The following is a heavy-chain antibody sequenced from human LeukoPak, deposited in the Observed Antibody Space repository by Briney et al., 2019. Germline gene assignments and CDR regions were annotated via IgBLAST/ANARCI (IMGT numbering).Heavy chain of an antibody. D-gene: IGHD3-10*01. J-gene: IGHJ4*02. CDR3: ARDAQLYYYGSGSYLNY. CDR2: ISAYNGNT. CDR1: GYTFTSYG. Sequence: ASVKVSCKASGYTFTSYGISWVRQAPGQGLEWMGWISAYNGNTNYAQKLQGRVTMTTDTSTSTAYMELRSLRSDDTAVYYCARDAQLYYYGSGSYLNYWGQGTLVTVSS. V-gene: IGHV1-18*01.